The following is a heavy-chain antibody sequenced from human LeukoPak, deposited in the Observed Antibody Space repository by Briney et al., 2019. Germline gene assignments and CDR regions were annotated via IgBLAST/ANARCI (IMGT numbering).Heavy chain of an antibody. J-gene: IGHJ4*02. CDR3: ARAALWFGVH. Sequence: SGGSLRLSCAASGFTFSSYEMNWVRRAPGKGLEWVSYISSSGSTIYYADSVKGRFTISRDNAKNSLYLQMNSLRAEDTAVYYCARAALWFGVHWGQGTLVTVSS. D-gene: IGHD3-10*01. CDR1: GFTFSSYE. V-gene: IGHV3-48*03. CDR2: ISSSGSTI.